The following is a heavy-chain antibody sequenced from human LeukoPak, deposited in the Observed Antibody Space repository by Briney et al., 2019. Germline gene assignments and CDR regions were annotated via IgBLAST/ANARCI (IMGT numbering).Heavy chain of an antibody. CDR2: IYTSGST. CDR1: GGSIISYY. V-gene: IGHV4-4*07. CDR3: AREGISDGVYYFDS. J-gene: IGHJ4*02. Sequence: SETLSLTCTVSGGSIISYYWSWIRQPPGKGLEWIGRIYTSGSTNYNPSLKSRVTMSVDTSKNQFSLKLSSLTAADTAVYYCAREGISDGVYYFDSWGQGTLVTVSS. D-gene: IGHD2-21*02.